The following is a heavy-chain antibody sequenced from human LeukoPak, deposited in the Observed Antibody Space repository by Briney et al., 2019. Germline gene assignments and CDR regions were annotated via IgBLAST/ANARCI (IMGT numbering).Heavy chain of an antibody. V-gene: IGHV3-23*01. Sequence: AGGSLRLSCAAPGFTFSAYGMSWVRQSPRKGLEWVSGVSGADGTTYYADSVKGRFTISRDNSKNTLYLQMNSLRAEDTAVYYCAKDGVVIAISPPDYWGQGTLVTVSS. J-gene: IGHJ4*02. CDR1: GFTFSAYG. CDR3: AKDGVVIAISPPDY. D-gene: IGHD2-21*01. CDR2: VSGADGTT.